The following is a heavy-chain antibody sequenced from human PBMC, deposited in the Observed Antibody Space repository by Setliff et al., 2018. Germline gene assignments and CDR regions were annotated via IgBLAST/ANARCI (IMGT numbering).Heavy chain of an antibody. CDR3: ARGRGIVVGADRRGYYMDV. Sequence: PSETLSLTCTVSGGSINSMSYYWGWIRQPPGKGLEWIGSIYHSGSSYYNPSLRSRVTISVDTSKNQFSLKLSSVTAADTAVYYCARGRGIVVGADRRGYYMDVWGKGTTVTVSS. D-gene: IGHD3-22*01. CDR2: IYHSGSS. J-gene: IGHJ6*03. CDR1: GGSINSMSYY. V-gene: IGHV4-39*07.